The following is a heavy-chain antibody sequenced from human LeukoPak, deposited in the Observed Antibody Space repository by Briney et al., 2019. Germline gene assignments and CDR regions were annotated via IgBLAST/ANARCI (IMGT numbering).Heavy chain of an antibody. Sequence: ASVKVSCKASGYTFTGYYMHWVRQSPGQGLEWMGWINPNSGGTNYAQKFQGRVTMTRDTSISTAYMELSRLRSDDTAVYYCARVLSIAVAGMLGYWGQGTLVTVSS. D-gene: IGHD6-19*01. J-gene: IGHJ4*02. CDR3: ARVLSIAVAGMLGY. V-gene: IGHV1-2*02. CDR2: INPNSGGT. CDR1: GYTFTGYY.